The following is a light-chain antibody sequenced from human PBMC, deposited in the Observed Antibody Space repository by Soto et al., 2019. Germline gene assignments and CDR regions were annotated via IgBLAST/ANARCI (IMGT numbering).Light chain of an antibody. CDR2: SAS. J-gene: IGKJ1*01. CDR1: QDISNR. Sequence: DIQVTQSPSAMSAAVGDRVTITCRTSQDISNRLGWFQQRPGKAPKRLISSASTLETGVPSRFSGTGSGTEFTITISSLQPEDFATYYCQQHAAYPRDFGQGTKVDI. CDR3: QQHAAYPRD. V-gene: IGKV1-17*03.